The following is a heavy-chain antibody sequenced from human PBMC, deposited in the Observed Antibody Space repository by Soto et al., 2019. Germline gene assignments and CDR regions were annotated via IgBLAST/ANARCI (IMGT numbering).Heavy chain of an antibody. CDR1: GFTFSTYS. D-gene: IGHD6-19*01. Sequence: PGGSLRLSCAASGFTFSTYSMNWVRQAPGKGLEWVSSISSSSTIYYADSVKGRFTISRYNVQNSLYLQMHSLRAEDTAVYYCARERGSGWTFDYWGQGTLVTVSS. V-gene: IGHV3-48*01. J-gene: IGHJ4*02. CDR3: ARERGSGWTFDY. CDR2: ISSSSTI.